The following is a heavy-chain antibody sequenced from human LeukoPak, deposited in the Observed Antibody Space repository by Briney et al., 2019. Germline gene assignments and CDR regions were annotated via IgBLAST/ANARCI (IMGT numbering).Heavy chain of an antibody. Sequence: RGSPCLSCAASGFTFSSYSMNWVCQAPGKGLEWVSSIGSSSSYIYYADSVKGRFTISRDNAKNSLHLQMSSLRAEDTAVYYCAASTKHPAMVDYWGQR. D-gene: IGHD5-18*01. V-gene: IGHV3-21*01. CDR3: AASTKHPAMVDY. CDR1: GFTFSSYS. J-gene: IGHJ4*02. CDR2: IGSSSSYI.